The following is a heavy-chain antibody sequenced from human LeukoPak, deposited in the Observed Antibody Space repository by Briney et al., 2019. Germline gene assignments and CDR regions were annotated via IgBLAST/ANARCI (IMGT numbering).Heavy chain of an antibody. CDR3: ARSPMITFGGVIVPFDY. CDR1: GGSISSGSYY. V-gene: IGHV4-61*02. CDR2: IYTSGST. D-gene: IGHD3-16*02. J-gene: IGHJ4*02. Sequence: KTSETLSLTCTVSGGSISSGSYYWSWIRQPAGKGLEWIGRIYTSGSTNYNPSLKSRVTISVDTSKNQFSLKLSSVTAADTAVYYCARSPMITFGGVIVPFDYWGQGTLVTVSS.